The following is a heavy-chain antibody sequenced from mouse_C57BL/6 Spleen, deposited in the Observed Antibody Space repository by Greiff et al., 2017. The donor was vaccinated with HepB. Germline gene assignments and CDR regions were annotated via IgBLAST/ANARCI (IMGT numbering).Heavy chain of an antibody. CDR2: IYPGDGDT. V-gene: IGHV1-80*01. D-gene: IGHD2-3*01. Sequence: VKLQQSGAELVKPGASVKISCKASGYAFSSYWMNWVKQRPGKGLEWIVQIYPGDGDTNYNGKFKGKATLTADKSSSTAYMQLSSLTYEDSEVYFCARGDDGYYVWFAYWGQGTLVTVSA. CDR3: ARGDDGYYVWFAY. CDR1: GYAFSSYW. J-gene: IGHJ3*01.